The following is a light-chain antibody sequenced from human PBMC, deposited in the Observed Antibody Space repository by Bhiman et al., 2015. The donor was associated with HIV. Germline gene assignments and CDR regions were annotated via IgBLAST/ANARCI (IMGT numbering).Light chain of an antibody. Sequence: YVLTQPPSVSVAPGKSASITCGGNNIESKSVHWYQKRPGQAPVLVIKYSSDRPSGIPERFSGSNSGNTATLTISRVEAGDEADYYCQVWDSSSGHPSYVFGTGTKVTVL. V-gene: IGLV3-21*04. CDR3: QVWDSSSGHPSYV. J-gene: IGLJ1*01. CDR2: YSS. CDR1: NIESKS.